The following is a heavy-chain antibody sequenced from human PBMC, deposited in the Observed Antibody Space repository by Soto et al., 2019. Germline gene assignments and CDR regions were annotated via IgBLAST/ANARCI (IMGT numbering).Heavy chain of an antibody. CDR3: ARGGPRGYSYGMDY. D-gene: IGHD5-18*01. CDR2: IKQDGSEK. Sequence: GGSLRLSCAASGFTFSSYWMSWVRQAPGKGLEWVANIKQDGSEKYYVDSVKGRFTISRDNAKNSLYLQMNSLRAEDTAVYYCARGGPRGYSYGMDYWGQGTLVTVSS. J-gene: IGHJ4*02. V-gene: IGHV3-7*01. CDR1: GFTFSSYW.